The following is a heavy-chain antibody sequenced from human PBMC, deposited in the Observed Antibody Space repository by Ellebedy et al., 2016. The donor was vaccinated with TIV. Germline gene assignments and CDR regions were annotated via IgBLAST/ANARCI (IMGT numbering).Heavy chain of an antibody. D-gene: IGHD3-10*01. CDR2: ISSLSSYI. V-gene: IGHV3-21*01. J-gene: IGHJ4*02. CDR3: ARGGLPYYSGSGSQSHFDY. Sequence: PGGSLRLSCAASGFTFSSYSMNWVRQAPGTGLEWVSSISSLSSYIYYADSLKGRFTISRDNAQNSLYLQMNSLRAEDTAGYYCARGGLPYYSGSGSQSHFDYWGQGTLVTVSS. CDR1: GFTFSSYS.